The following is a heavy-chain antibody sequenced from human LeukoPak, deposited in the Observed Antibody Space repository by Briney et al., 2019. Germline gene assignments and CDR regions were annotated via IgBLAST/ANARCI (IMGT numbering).Heavy chain of an antibody. CDR3: TRENVAGRSWLDP. J-gene: IGHJ5*02. CDR2: IYFSGST. Sequence: SETLSLTCTVSGGSLASYYWIWIRQPPGKGLEWIGHIYFSGSTKYNPSLKSRVTISVDTSKNQFSLKLSSVTAADTAVYYCTRENVAGRSWLDPWGPGTLVTVPS. V-gene: IGHV4-59*01. D-gene: IGHD6-19*01. CDR1: GGSLASYY.